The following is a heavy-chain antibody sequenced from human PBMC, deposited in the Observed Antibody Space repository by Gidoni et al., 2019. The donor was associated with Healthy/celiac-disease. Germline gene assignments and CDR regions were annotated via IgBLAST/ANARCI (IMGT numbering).Heavy chain of an antibody. Sequence: EVQLVESGGGLVQPGGSLRLPCAASGFTVRSNYMSWVRQAPGKGLEWVSVIYSGGSTYYADSVKGRFTISRDNSKNTLYLQMNSLRAEDTAVYYCARDLSRIAAAGWMDYWGQGTLVTVSS. V-gene: IGHV3-66*02. CDR2: IYSGGST. D-gene: IGHD6-13*01. CDR1: GFTVRSNY. CDR3: ARDLSRIAAAGWMDY. J-gene: IGHJ4*02.